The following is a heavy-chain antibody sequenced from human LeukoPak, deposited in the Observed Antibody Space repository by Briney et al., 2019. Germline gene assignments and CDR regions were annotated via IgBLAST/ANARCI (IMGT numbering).Heavy chain of an antibody. D-gene: IGHD3-22*01. V-gene: IGHV1-24*01. CDR1: GYTLTELS. CDR2: FDPEDGET. CDR3: ATSGPRNYYDSSGYWIY. Sequence: GASAKVSCKVSGYTLTELSMHWVRQAPGKGLEWMGGFDPEDGETIYAQKFQGRVTMTEDTSTDTAYMELSSLRSEDTAVYYCATSGPRNYYDSSGYWIYWGQGTLVTVSS. J-gene: IGHJ4*02.